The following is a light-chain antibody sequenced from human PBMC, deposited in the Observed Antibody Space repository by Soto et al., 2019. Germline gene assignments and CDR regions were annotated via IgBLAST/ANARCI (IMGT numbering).Light chain of an antibody. CDR1: QSVRSY. V-gene: IGKV3-11*01. J-gene: IGKJ1*01. CDR3: QQRSDWPVT. CDR2: DAS. Sequence: EIVLIQSPATLSLSPGERATLSCRASQSVRSYLAWYQQQPGQAPRLLIYDASSRATGIPARFSGSGSGTDFSLTISSLEPEDFAIYYCQQRSDWPVTFGQGTKVEIK.